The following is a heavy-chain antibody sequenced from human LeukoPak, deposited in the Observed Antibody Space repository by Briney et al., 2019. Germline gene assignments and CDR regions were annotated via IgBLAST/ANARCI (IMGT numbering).Heavy chain of an antibody. CDR2: ISSSSSYI. J-gene: IGHJ4*02. Sequence: PGGSLRLSCAASGFTFSSYSMNWVRQAPGKGLEWVSSISSSSSYIYYADSVKGRFTISRDNAKNSLYLQMNSLRAEDTAVYYCARNWGSGWLRFDYWGQGTLVTVSS. V-gene: IGHV3-21*01. D-gene: IGHD6-19*01. CDR3: ARNWGSGWLRFDY. CDR1: GFTFSSYS.